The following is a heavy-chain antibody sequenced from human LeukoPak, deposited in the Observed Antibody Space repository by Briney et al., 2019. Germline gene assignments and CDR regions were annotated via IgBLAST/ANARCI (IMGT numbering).Heavy chain of an antibody. V-gene: IGHV3-30*03. CDR3: ASGSVVVTAIGPEYYGMDV. J-gene: IGHJ6*02. CDR2: ISYDGSNK. D-gene: IGHD2-21*02. CDR1: GFTFSSYG. Sequence: GGSLRLSCAASGFTFSSYGMHWVRQAPGKGLEWVAVISYDGSNKYYADSVKGRFTISRDNSKNTLYLQMNSLRAEDTAVYYCASGSVVVTAIGPEYYGMDVWGQGTTVTVSS.